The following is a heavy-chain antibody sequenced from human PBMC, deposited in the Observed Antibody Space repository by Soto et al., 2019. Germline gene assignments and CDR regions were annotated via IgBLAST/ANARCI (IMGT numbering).Heavy chain of an antibody. D-gene: IGHD2-8*01. V-gene: IGHV1-69*13. CDR2: IIPIFGTA. Sequence: SVKVSCKASGGTFSSYAISWVRQAPGQGLEWMGGIIPIFGTANYAQKFQGRVTITADESTSTAYMELSSLRSEDTAVYYCARAGRYCTNGVCPYRDYWGQGTLVTVSS. CDR3: ARAGRYCTNGVCPYRDY. J-gene: IGHJ4*02. CDR1: GGTFSSYA.